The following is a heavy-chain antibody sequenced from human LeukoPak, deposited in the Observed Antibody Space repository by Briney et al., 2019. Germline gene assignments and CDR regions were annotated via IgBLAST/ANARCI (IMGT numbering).Heavy chain of an antibody. CDR1: GFTFSSYG. J-gene: IGHJ4*02. CDR2: IWYDGSNK. D-gene: IGHD6-13*01. Sequence: GGSLRLSCAASGFTFSSYGMHWVRQAPGKGLEWVAVIWYDGSNKYYADSVKGRFTISRDNSKNTLYLQMNSLRAEDTAVYYCAKRTSGSSWYSSDYWGQGTLVTVSS. V-gene: IGHV3-33*06. CDR3: AKRTSGSSWYSSDY.